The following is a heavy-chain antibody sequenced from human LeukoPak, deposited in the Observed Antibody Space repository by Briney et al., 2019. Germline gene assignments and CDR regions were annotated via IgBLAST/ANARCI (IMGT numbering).Heavy chain of an antibody. CDR1: GFTFSNY. D-gene: IGHD5-24*01. V-gene: IGHV3-66*01. Sequence: PGGSLRLSCAASGFTFSNYMSWVRQAPGKGLEWVSVIYSGGTTDYKDSVKDRFIVSRDNSKNTLYLQMNSLRAEDTAVYYCAKEMATMNAFDIWGQGTMVTVSS. CDR3: AKEMATMNAFDI. J-gene: IGHJ3*02. CDR2: IYSGGTT.